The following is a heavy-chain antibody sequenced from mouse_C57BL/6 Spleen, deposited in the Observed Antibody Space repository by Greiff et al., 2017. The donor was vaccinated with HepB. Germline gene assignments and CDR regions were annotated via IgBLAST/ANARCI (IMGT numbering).Heavy chain of an antibody. CDR1: GYTFTDYY. CDR2: INPYNGGT. D-gene: IGHD2-5*01. J-gene: IGHJ3*01. Sequence: EVQLQESGPVLVKPGASVKMSCKASGYTFTDYYMNWVKQSHGKSLEWIGVINPYNGGTSYNQKFKGKATLTVDKSYSTAYMELNSLTSEDSAVYYCADSNYVAWFAYWGQGTLVTVSA. CDR3: ADSNYVAWFAY. V-gene: IGHV1-19*01.